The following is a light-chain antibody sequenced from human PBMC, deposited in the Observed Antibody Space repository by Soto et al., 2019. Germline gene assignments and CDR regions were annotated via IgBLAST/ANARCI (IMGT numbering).Light chain of an antibody. CDR2: LSS. J-gene: IGKJ4*01. CDR3: QQYDNSRGLT. V-gene: IGKV3-20*01. Sequence: EIVLTQSPGTLPLSPGEGATLSCRASQSVDSSYLAWYHQKPGQPPRLLIYLSSIRATGIPDRFSGSGSETDFTLTITRLEPEDLALYYCQQYDNSRGLTFGGRTKVEIK. CDR1: QSVDSSY.